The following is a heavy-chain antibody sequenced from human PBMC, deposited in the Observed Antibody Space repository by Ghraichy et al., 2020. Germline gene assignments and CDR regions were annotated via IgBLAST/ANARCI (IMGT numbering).Heavy chain of an antibody. J-gene: IGHJ6*02. CDR1: GGSISSTDR. V-gene: IGHV4-4*02. CDR2: IYHSGST. CDR3: ARTRYSRSYYGTSHYHGMDV. Sequence: SCAVSGGSISSTDRWSWVRQPPGKGLEWIGEIYHSGSTNYNPSLKSRVTISVDKSKNQLSLKLSSVTAADTAIYYCARTRYSRSYYGTSHYHGMDVWGQGTTVTVSS. D-gene: IGHD3-10*01.